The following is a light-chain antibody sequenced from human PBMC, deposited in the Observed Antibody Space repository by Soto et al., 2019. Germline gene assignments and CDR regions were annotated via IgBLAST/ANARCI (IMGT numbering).Light chain of an antibody. J-gene: IGLJ3*02. V-gene: IGLV1-47*01. CDR3: VAWDDNLSSRV. CDR2: MNS. CDR1: RSNIGSAI. Sequence: QSALTQPPSLSGTPGQTVTISCIGSRSNIGSAIVHWYQQVPGTAPKHLIYMNSQRPSGVPDRFSGSKSGTSAYLVITGLRPEDEADYYCVAWDDNLSSRVFGGGTKVTVL.